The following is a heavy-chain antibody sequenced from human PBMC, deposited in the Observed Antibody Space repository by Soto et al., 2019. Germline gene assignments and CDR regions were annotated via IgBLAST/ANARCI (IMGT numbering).Heavy chain of an antibody. D-gene: IGHD3-9*01. J-gene: IGHJ5*02. V-gene: IGHV4-59*08. Sequence: SETLSLTCTVSGGSISSYYWSWIRQPPGKGLEWIGYIYYSGSTNYNPSLKSRVTISVDTSKNQFSLKLTSVTAADTAVYYCARHPIRYYDVLTGQIVYPEFNWVDPWGHGILVTVS. CDR2: IYYSGST. CDR1: GGSISSYY. CDR3: ARHPIRYYDVLTGQIVYPEFNWVDP.